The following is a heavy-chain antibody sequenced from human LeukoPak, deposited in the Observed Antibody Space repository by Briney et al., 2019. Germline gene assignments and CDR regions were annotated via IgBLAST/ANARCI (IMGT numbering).Heavy chain of an antibody. CDR1: GGSINSSSYY. CDR3: ARDRKVTWTTVTTRDWFDP. V-gene: IGHV4-39*07. CDR2: IYYSGST. D-gene: IGHD4-17*01. Sequence: SETLSLTCTVSGGSINSSSYYWGWIRQPPGKGLEWIGSIYYSGSTYYNPSLKSRVTISVDTSKNQFSLKLSSVTAADTAVYYCARDRKVTWTTVTTRDWFDPWGQGTLVTVSS. J-gene: IGHJ5*02.